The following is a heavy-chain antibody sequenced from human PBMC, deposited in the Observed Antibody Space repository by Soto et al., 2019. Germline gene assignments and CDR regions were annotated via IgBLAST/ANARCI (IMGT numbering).Heavy chain of an antibody. J-gene: IGHJ5*02. D-gene: IGHD2-15*01. V-gene: IGHV1-3*01. CDR2: INAGNGNT. Sequence: ASVKVSCKASGYTFTSYAMHWVRQAPGQRLEWMGWINAGNGNTKYSQKFQGRVTITRDTSASTAYMELSSLRSEDTAVYYCARARGSVVVVAATPNVFDPWGQGTLVTVS. CDR3: ARARGSVVVVAATPNVFDP. CDR1: GYTFTSYA.